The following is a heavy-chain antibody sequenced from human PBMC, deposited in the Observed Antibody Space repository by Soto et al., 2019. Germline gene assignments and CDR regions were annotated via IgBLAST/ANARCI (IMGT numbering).Heavy chain of an antibody. D-gene: IGHD3-22*01. J-gene: IGHJ4*02. V-gene: IGHV1-69*01. Sequence: QVQLVQSGAEVKKPGSSVKVSCKASGGTFSSYAISWVRQAPGQGLEWMGGIIPIFGTANYAQKFQGRVTITADESTSTAYMELSSLRSEDTAVYYCATHRGADQYYYDRSGYSLDYWGQGTLVTVSS. CDR2: IIPIFGTA. CDR1: GGTFSSYA. CDR3: ATHRGADQYYYDRSGYSLDY.